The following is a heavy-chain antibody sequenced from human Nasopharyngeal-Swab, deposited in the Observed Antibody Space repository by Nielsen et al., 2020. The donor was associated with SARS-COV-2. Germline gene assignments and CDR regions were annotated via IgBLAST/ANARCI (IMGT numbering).Heavy chain of an antibody. V-gene: IGHV1-46*01. J-gene: IGHJ6*02. CDR3: ARGSLWFGDLVGYYGMDV. CDR2: INPGGGSA. Sequence: WGRQAPGQGLEGMGIINPGGGSARYSQNFQGRVTMTRDTSTSTVYMELSSLRSDDTAVYYCARGSLWFGDLVGYYGMDVWGQGTTVTVSS. D-gene: IGHD3-10*01.